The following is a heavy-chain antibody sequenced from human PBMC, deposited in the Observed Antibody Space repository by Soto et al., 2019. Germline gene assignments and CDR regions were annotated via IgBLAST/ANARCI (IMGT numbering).Heavy chain of an antibody. CDR3: ARRGAVVIGATHSPYGGFEI. J-gene: IGHJ3*02. Sequence: EVLLVQSGAEVRRPGESLKISCQASGYPFSTYWIGWVRQRAGKGLEWLGIIYPDDSDTRYSPSFQGQVTMSVDKSITTAYLQWSSLRASDTAMYYCARRGAVVIGATHSPYGGFEIWGQGAMVTVSS. D-gene: IGHD2-15*01. CDR2: IYPDDSDT. V-gene: IGHV5-51*03. CDR1: GYPFSTYW.